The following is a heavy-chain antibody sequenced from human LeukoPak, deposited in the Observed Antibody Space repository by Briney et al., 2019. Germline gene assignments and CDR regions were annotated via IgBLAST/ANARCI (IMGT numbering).Heavy chain of an antibody. CDR1: GYTLSELS. CDR3: SSSGVEEWQGLHF. CDR2: FDVAETDT. J-gene: IGHJ4*02. V-gene: IGHV1-24*01. D-gene: IGHD3-3*01. Sequence: ASVKASCKVSGYTLSELSMHWVRQSPGKGLEWMGGFDVAETDTIYAQKFQGRVTMTEDTSTDTAYMELNGLSSEDTAVYYCSSSGVEEWQGLHFWGQGTLVTVSS.